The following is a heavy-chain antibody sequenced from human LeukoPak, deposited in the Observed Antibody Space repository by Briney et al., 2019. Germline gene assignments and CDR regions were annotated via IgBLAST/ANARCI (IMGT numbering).Heavy chain of an antibody. J-gene: IGHJ4*02. V-gene: IGHV3-30-3*01. CDR3: ARGHCSSTSCLGDY. D-gene: IGHD2-2*01. CDR2: ISYDGSNK. CDR1: GFTFSSYA. Sequence: PGRSLRLSCAASGFTFSSYAMHWVRQAPGKGLEWVAVISYDGSNKYYADSVKGRFTISRDNSKNTLYLQMNSLGAEDTAVYYCARGHCSSTSCLGDYWGQGTLVTVSS.